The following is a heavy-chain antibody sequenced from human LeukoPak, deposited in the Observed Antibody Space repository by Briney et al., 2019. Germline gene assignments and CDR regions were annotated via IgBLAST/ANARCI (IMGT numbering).Heavy chain of an antibody. CDR1: GFTFSIYA. J-gene: IGHJ4*02. D-gene: IGHD4-23*01. Sequence: GGSLRLACAASGFTFSIYAMSWVRQAPGKGLEWVSSVNANFSAYSADSVKGRFTISRDNSKNILYLQMNSLRVEDTAVYYCAKAGRWVTEGFDYWGQGTLVTVSS. CDR2: VNANFSA. V-gene: IGHV3-23*01. CDR3: AKAGRWVTEGFDY.